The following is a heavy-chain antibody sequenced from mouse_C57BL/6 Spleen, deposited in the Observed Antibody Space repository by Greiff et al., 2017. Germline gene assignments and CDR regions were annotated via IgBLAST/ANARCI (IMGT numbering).Heavy chain of an antibody. CDR1: GYTFTSYW. CDR2: IDPNSGCT. V-gene: IGHV1-72*01. Sequence: VQLQQPGAELVKPGASVKLSCKASGYTFTSYWMHWVKQRPGRGLEWIGRIDPNSGCTKYNEKFKSKATLTVDKPSSPAYMQLSSLTSEDSAVYYCAREVIRLTPLDYWGQGTTLTVSS. D-gene: IGHD2-13*01. J-gene: IGHJ2*01. CDR3: AREVIRLTPLDY.